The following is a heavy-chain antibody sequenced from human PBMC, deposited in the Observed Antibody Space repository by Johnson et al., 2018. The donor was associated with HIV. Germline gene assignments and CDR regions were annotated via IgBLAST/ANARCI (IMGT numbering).Heavy chain of an antibody. J-gene: IGHJ3*02. V-gene: IGHV3-33*08. CDR1: GFTFSSYD. CDR2: IWYDGSNK. Sequence: QVQLVESGGGVVQPGRSLRVSCGASGFTFSSYDMHWVRQAPGKGLEWVAVIWYDGSNKYYADSLKGRFTIHSDNSKNTLDLQMNSLRAEDTAVYYCARVPPWALGATGWLDAFDIWGHGTMVTVSS. CDR3: ARVPPWALGATGWLDAFDI. D-gene: IGHD1-26*01.